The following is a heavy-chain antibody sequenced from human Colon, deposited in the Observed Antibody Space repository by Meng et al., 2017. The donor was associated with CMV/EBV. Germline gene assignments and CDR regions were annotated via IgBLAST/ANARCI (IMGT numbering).Heavy chain of an antibody. CDR3: ASRPLTFGSGPYFDH. J-gene: IGHJ4*02. D-gene: IGHD3-10*01. CDR1: NSGNY. Sequence: NSGNYWSWVRQLPGKGLEWIGYGSYSALTRSRNTYSNPSLEIRASISIDTSTSQFSLHLDSLSAADTAVYYCASRPLTFGSGPYFDHWGQGILVTVSS. V-gene: IGHV4-31*02. CDR2: GSYSALTRSRNT.